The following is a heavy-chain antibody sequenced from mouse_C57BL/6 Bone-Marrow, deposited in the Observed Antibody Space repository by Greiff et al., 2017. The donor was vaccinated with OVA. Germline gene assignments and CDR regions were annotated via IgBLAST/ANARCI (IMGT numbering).Heavy chain of an antibody. CDR3: AREGWDYAMDY. D-gene: IGHD1-1*02. J-gene: IGHJ4*01. CDR2: IDPNSGGT. Sequence: QVQLQQPGAELVKPGASVKLSCKASGYTFTSYWMHWVKQRPGRGLERIGRIDPNSGGTKYNEKFKSKATLTVDKPSSTAYMQLSSLTSEDSAVYYCAREGWDYAMDYWGQGTSVTVSS. V-gene: IGHV1-72*01. CDR1: GYTFTSYW.